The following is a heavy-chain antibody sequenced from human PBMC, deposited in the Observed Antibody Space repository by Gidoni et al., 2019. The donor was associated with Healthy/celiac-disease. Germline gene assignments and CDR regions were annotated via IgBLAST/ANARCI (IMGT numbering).Heavy chain of an antibody. CDR3: ARLLVRACTNGVCPGLDYYYYYYMDV. CDR2: IIPIFGTA. CDR1: GGTFSSYA. D-gene: IGHD2-8*01. Sequence: QVQLVQSGAEVKKPGSSVKVSCKASGGTFSSYAISWVRQAPGQGLEWMGGIIPIFGTANYAQKFQGRVTITADESTSTAYMELSSLRSEDTAVYYCARLLVRACTNGVCPGLDYYYYYYMDVWGKGTTVTVSS. J-gene: IGHJ6*03. V-gene: IGHV1-69*01.